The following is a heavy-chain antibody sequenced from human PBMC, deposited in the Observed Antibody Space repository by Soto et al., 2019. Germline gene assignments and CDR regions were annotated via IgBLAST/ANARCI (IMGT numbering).Heavy chain of an antibody. V-gene: IGHV4-39*01. CDR2: VYYTGNT. CDR3: ARLPDSNGFFYFDL. CDR1: SGPISNSIYY. D-gene: IGHD6-19*01. Sequence: SETLSLTCSVSSGPISNSIYYWAWIRQPPGEGLEWIGSVYYTGNTFYNPSLKSRVTISVDTSNNQFSLDLTSVTAADTALYYCARLPDSNGFFYFDLWGQGTVVTVSS. J-gene: IGHJ4*02.